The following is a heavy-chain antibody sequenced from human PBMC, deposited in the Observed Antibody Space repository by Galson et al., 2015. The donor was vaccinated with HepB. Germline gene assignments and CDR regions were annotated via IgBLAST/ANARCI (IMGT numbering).Heavy chain of an antibody. V-gene: IGHV3-48*04. CDR3: ARDLGDYGDDYYGMDV. CDR1: GFTLSSYS. J-gene: IGHJ6*02. D-gene: IGHD4-17*01. Sequence: SLRLSCAASGFTLSSYSMNWVRQAPGKGLEWVSYISSRGPIYYADSVKGRLTISRDNAKNSLYLQMNSLRAEDTAVYYCARDLGDYGDDYYGMDVWGQGTTVTVSS. CDR2: ISSRGPI.